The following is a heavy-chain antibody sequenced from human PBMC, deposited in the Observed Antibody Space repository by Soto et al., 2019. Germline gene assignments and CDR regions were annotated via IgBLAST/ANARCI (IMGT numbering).Heavy chain of an antibody. CDR1: GFTFSTYL. CDR3: ARKPMTGSQSGAFDI. D-gene: IGHD3-9*01. CDR2: IKSDSSSL. V-gene: IGHV3-21*06. J-gene: IGHJ3*02. Sequence: VQLVESGGGLVKPGGSLRLSCAASGFTFSTYLMNWVRQAPGKGLAWVSSIKSDSSSLYYADSVKGRFTISRDNAKNSVHLHMNGLRVEDTATYFCARKPMTGSQSGAFDIWGHGTMVTVSS.